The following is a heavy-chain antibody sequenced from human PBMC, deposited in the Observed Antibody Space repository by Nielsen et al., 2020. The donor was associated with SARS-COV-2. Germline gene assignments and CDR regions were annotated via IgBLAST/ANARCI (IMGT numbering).Heavy chain of an antibody. Sequence: SETLSLTCAVYGGSFSGYYWSWIRQPPGKGLEWIGEINHSGSTNYNPSLKSRVTISVDTSKNQFSLKLSSVTAADTAVYSCATGGRGYFDFWGQGTLVTVSS. J-gene: IGHJ4*02. CDR2: INHSGST. CDR1: GGSFSGYY. D-gene: IGHD3-10*01. CDR3: ATGGRGYFDF. V-gene: IGHV4-34*01.